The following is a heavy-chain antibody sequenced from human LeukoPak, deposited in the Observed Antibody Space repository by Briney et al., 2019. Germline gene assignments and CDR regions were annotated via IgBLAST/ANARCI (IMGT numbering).Heavy chain of an antibody. D-gene: IGHD3-16*02. V-gene: IGHV4-38-2*02. Sequence: SETLSLTCTVSGYSISSGYYWGWIRQPPGKGLEWIGSIYHSGSTYYNPSLKSRVTISVDTSKNQFSLKLSSVTAADTAVYYCARDPFMITFGGVISWGQGTLVTVSS. J-gene: IGHJ4*02. CDR1: GYSISSGYY. CDR3: ARDPFMITFGGVIS. CDR2: IYHSGST.